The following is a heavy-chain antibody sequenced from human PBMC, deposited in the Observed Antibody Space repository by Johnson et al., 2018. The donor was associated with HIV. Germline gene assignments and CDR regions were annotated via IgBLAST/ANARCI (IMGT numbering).Heavy chain of an antibody. D-gene: IGHD4-23*01. CDR1: GFTFSSYA. Sequence: VQVVESGGGLVQPGGSLRLSCAASGFTFSSYAMRWVRQAPGKGLEWVSAIRRSGGGTYYADSVQGRFTISRDNSKNTLYLQMNSLRAEDTAVYYCARAVCRWRGLDNVYIWGQGTMVTVSS. CDR3: ARAVCRWRGLDNVYI. CDR2: IRRSGGGT. J-gene: IGHJ3*02. V-gene: IGHV3-23*04.